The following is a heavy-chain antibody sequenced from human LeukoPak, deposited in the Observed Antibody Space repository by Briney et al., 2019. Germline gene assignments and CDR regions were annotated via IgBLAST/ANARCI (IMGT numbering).Heavy chain of an antibody. CDR3: ARVQLIVVVPAAMHRWFDP. CDR2: IYHSGST. J-gene: IGHJ5*02. CDR1: GGSISSSNW. V-gene: IGHV4-4*02. D-gene: IGHD2-2*01. Sequence: SETLSLTCAVSGGSISSSNWWSWVRQPPGKGLEWIGEIYHSGSTNYNPSLKSRVTISVDKSKNQFSLKLSSVTAADTAAYYCARVQLIVVVPAAMHRWFDPWGQGTLVTVSS.